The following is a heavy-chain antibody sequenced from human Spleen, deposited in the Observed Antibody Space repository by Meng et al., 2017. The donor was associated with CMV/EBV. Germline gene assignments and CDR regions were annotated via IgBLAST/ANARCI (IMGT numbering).Heavy chain of an antibody. V-gene: IGHV4-34*01. CDR2: IDHNRGT. CDR3: ASPQYGP. J-gene: IGHJ5*02. Sequence: EPTSLACAVYGGSVSGYYWGWIRRPPGKGLEWIGEIDHNRGTNYDPSLTSRVTISVDTSKIQFSLKLSSVTAADTAVYYCASPQYGPWGQGTLVTVSS. D-gene: IGHD4-17*01. CDR1: GGSVSGYY.